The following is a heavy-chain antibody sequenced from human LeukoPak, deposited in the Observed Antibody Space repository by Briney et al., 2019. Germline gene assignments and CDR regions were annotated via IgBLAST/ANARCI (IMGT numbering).Heavy chain of an antibody. D-gene: IGHD6-19*01. CDR3: ARAIQYSSGWYITSNTWFDP. CDR1: GYTFTSYG. J-gene: IGHJ5*02. CDR2: ISAYNGNT. Sequence: ASVKVSCKASGYTFTSYGISWVRQAPGQGLEWMGWISAYNGNTNYAQKLQGRVTMTTDTSTSTAYMELSSLRSEDTAVYYCARAIQYSSGWYITSNTWFDPWGQGTLVTVSS. V-gene: IGHV1-18*01.